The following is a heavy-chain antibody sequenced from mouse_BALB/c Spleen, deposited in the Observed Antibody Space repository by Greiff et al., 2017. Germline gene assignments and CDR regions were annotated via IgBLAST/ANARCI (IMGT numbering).Heavy chain of an antibody. J-gene: IGHJ1*01. CDR3: ARGDYYGTISYWCFDV. CDR2: ISDGGSYT. CDR1: GFTFSDYY. D-gene: IGHD1-1*01. V-gene: IGHV5-4*02. Sequence: EVQVVESGGGLVKPGGSLKLSCAASGFTFSDYYMYWVRQTPEKRLEWVATISDGGSYTYYPDSVKGRFTISRDNAKNNLYLQMSSLKSEDTAMYYCARGDYYGTISYWCFDVWGAGTTVTVSS.